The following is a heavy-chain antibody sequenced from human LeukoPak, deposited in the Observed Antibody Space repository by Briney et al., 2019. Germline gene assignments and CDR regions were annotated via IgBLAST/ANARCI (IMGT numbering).Heavy chain of an antibody. J-gene: IGHJ4*01. V-gene: IGHV3-23*01. CDR3: ARDYADYVGYSFFDY. CDR1: GFTFTKYA. D-gene: IGHD4-17*01. Sequence: GGSLRLSCAASGFTFTKYAMSWVRQAPGKGLEWVSSISDSGGSTDYADSAKGRFTVSRDNSKNTLYLQMNSLRAEDTAIYYCARDYADYVGYSFFDYWGQGTLVTVSS. CDR2: ISDSGGST.